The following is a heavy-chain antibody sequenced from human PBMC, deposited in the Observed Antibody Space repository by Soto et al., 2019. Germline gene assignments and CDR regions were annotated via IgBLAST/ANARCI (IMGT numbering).Heavy chain of an antibody. CDR1: GFTFSSYA. Sequence: GGSLRLSCAASGFTFSSYAMSWVRQAPGKGLEWVSAISGSGGSTYYADSVKGRFTISRDNSKNTLYLQMNSLRAEDTAVYYCAKDPGWNDVNGWFDPWGQGTLVTVSS. CDR2: ISGSGGST. J-gene: IGHJ5*02. D-gene: IGHD1-1*01. CDR3: AKDPGWNDVNGWFDP. V-gene: IGHV3-23*01.